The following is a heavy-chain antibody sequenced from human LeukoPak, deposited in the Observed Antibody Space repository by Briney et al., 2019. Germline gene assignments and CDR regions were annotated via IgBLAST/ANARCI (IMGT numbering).Heavy chain of an antibody. V-gene: IGHV3-7*01. Sequence: GGSLRLSCAASGFTFSNYWMTRVRQAPGKGLEWLANIKQDGSVKYYVDSVKGRFTISRDNAKNSVYLQMNSLRAEDTAVYYCARIGYSSSSLDFWGQGTLVPVSS. CDR2: IKQDGSVK. D-gene: IGHD6-6*01. J-gene: IGHJ4*02. CDR3: ARIGYSSSSLDF. CDR1: GFTFSNYW.